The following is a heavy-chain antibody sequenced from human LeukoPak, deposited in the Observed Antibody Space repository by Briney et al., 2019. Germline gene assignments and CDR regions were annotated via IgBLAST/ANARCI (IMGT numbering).Heavy chain of an antibody. Sequence: GSVKVSCKASGYTFTGYYMHWVRQAPGQGLEWMGWISTYNGDTNYAQKLQGRVTMTTDTSTNTAYMELRSLRSDDTAVYYCAREGLGELTLDYWGQGTLVTVSS. V-gene: IGHV1-18*04. D-gene: IGHD3-16*01. CDR1: GYTFTGYY. J-gene: IGHJ4*02. CDR3: AREGLGELTLDY. CDR2: ISTYNGDT.